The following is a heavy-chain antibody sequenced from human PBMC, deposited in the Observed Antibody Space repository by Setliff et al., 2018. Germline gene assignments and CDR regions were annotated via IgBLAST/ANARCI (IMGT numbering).Heavy chain of an antibody. J-gene: IGHJ4*02. V-gene: IGHV4-39*07. Sequence: SETLSLTCNVSGVSFSSTTFYWAWIRQSPGKGLEWIGSVSFFGSAYYNPSLQSRGAISLDTSRNQFSLELSSVTAADAAVYYCARDPGVHSGTWCLDSWGQGTKVTV. CDR1: GVSFSSTTFY. CDR3: ARDPGVHSGTWCLDS. D-gene: IGHD2-8*01. CDR2: VSFFGSA.